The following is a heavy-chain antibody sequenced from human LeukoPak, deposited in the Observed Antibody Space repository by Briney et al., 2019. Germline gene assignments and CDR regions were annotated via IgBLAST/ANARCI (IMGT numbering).Heavy chain of an antibody. CDR3: AKDRVIVPGATSFDY. Sequence: GRSLRLSCAASGFTFSSYGMYWVRQAPGKGLEWVTFIRYDGNNKSYADSVKGRFTISRDNSKNTVYLQMNSLRTEDTAVYYCAKDRVIVPGATSFDYWGQGTLVTVSS. D-gene: IGHD2-2*01. CDR2: IRYDGNNK. CDR1: GFTFSSYG. J-gene: IGHJ4*02. V-gene: IGHV3-30*02.